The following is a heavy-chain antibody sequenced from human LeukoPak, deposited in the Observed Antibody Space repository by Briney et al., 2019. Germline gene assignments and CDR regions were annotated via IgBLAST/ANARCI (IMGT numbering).Heavy chain of an antibody. D-gene: IGHD5-24*01. J-gene: IGHJ4*02. CDR1: GYTFTSYY. V-gene: IGHV1-46*01. CDR2: INPSGGST. Sequence: ASVKVSCKASGYTFTSYYMHWVRQAPGQGLEWMGIINPSGGSTSYAQKFQGRVTMTRDTSTSTVYMELSSLRSEDTAVYYCARDLEMATITGFFDYGGQGTLVTVSS. CDR3: ARDLEMATITGFFDY.